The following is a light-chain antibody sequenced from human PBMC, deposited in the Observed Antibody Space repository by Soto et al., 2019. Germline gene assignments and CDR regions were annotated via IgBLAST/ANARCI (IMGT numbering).Light chain of an antibody. V-gene: IGLV1-44*01. CDR2: SND. Sequence: QSVLTQSPSASGTPGQRVTISCSGSSSNIGSNIVNWYQQLPGTAPKLLIHSNDQRPSGVPDRFSGSKSGTSASLAISGLQSEDAADYYCAAWDDRLNGPAFGGGTKLTVL. J-gene: IGLJ3*02. CDR1: SSNIGSNI. CDR3: AAWDDRLNGPA.